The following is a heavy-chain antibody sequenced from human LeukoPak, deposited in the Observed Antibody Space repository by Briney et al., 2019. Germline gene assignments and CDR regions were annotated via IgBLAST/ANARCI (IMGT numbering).Heavy chain of an antibody. J-gene: IGHJ4*02. D-gene: IGHD6-13*01. CDR1: GGSISSYY. V-gene: IGHV4-59*01. CDR2: IYYSGST. Sequence: SETLSLTCTVSGGSISSYYWSWIRQPPGKGLEWIGYIYYSGSTNYNPSLKSRVTISVDTSKNQFSLKLSSVTAADTAVYYCARGASREQLPINYWGQGTLVTVSS. CDR3: ARGASREQLPINY.